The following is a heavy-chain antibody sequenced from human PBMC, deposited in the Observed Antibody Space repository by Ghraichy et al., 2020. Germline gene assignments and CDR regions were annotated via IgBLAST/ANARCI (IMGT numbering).Heavy chain of an antibody. V-gene: IGHV4-4*02. D-gene: IGHD1-26*01. CDR2: IYHSGST. CDR1: GGSISSSNW. Sequence: SETLSLTCAVSGGSISSSNWWSWVRQPPGKGLEWIGEIYHSGSTNYNPSLKSRVTISVDKSKNQFSLKLSSVTAADTAVYYCARWRMGWELPDYYYYYGMDVWGQGTTVTVSS. CDR3: ARWRMGWELPDYYYYYGMDV. J-gene: IGHJ6*02.